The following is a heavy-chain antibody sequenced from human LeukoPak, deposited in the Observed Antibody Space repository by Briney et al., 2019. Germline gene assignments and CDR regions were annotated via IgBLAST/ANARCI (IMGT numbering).Heavy chain of an antibody. CDR2: ISGSGGAT. V-gene: IGHV3-23*01. J-gene: IGHJ4*02. CDR3: ARGGVDYYGSGTYYLMYYFDY. D-gene: IGHD3-10*01. Sequence: GGSLRLSCAASGFTFSSYWMSWVRQAPGKGLEWVSGISGSGGATYYADSVKGRFTISRDDPHNTLYLQMNSLRAEDTAVYFCARGGVDYYGSGTYYLMYYFDYWGQGALVTVSS. CDR1: GFTFSSYW.